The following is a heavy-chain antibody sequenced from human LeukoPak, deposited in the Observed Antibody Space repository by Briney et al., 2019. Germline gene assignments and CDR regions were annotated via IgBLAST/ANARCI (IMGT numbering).Heavy chain of an antibody. J-gene: IGHJ4*02. D-gene: IGHD3-22*01. CDR2: IKQDGSDK. CDR3: ARDIYYYDSSGYYFPGGSDY. CDR1: GFTFSSYW. V-gene: IGHV3-7*01. Sequence: PGGSLRLSCAASGFTFSSYWMSWVRQAPGKGLEWVANIKQDGSDKYYVDSVKGRFTISRDNTKNSLYLQMNSLRAEDTAVYYCARDIYYYDSSGYYFPGGSDYWGQGTLVTVSS.